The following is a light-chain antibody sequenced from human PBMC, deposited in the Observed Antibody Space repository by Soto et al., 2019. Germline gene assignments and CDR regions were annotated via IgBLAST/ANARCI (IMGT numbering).Light chain of an antibody. J-gene: IGKJ3*01. CDR1: QSVSSN. CDR2: GAS. V-gene: IGKV3-15*01. Sequence: EIVMTQSPATLSVSPGQRATLSCRASQSVSSNLAWYQQRPGQAPRLLIYGASTRATGIPARFSGSGSGTEFTLTISSLQSEDFALYYCQQYSKWPLYTFGPGTRVDMK. CDR3: QQYSKWPLYT.